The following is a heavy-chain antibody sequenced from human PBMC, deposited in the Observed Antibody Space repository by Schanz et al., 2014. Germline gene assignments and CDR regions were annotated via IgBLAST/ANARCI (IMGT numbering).Heavy chain of an antibody. CDR3: AKSERNED. D-gene: IGHD1-1*01. CDR1: GLLFRHYV. Sequence: VQLLASGGGLVQPGGSLKLSCAASGLLFRHYVMSWVRQAPGKVLEWVSTIGTSGGTNYAESVKGRFTISRDNSKNTLYLQMNSLRAEDTAVYFCAKSERNEDWGQGTLVTVSS. V-gene: IGHV3-23*01. CDR2: IGTSGGT. J-gene: IGHJ4*02.